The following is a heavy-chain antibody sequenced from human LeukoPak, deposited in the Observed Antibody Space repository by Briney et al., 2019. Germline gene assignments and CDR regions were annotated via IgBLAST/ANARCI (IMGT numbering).Heavy chain of an antibody. J-gene: IGHJ6*03. CDR3: ARAPSTPPEHYYYYMDV. CDR2: IIPIFGTA. CDR1: GGTFSSYA. V-gene: IGHV1-69*13. Sequence: ASMKASCKASGGTFSSYAISWVRQAPGQGLEWMGGIIPIFGTANYAQKFQGRVTITADESTSTAYMELSSLRSEDTAVYYCARAPSTPPEHYYYYMDVWGKGTTVTISS.